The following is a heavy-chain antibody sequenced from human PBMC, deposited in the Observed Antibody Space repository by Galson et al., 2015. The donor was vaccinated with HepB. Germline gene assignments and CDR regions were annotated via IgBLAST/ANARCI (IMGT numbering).Heavy chain of an antibody. CDR3: ARGPTLKGYCSSTSCYRPVYYYYYMDV. V-gene: IGHV1-69*13. D-gene: IGHD2-2*01. CDR2: IIPIFGTA. Sequence: SVKVSCKASGGTFSSYAISWVRQAPGQGLEWMGGIIPIFGTANYAQKFQGRVTITADESTSTAYMELSSLRSEDTAVYYCARGPTLKGYCSSTSCYRPVYYYYYMDVWGKGTTVTVSS. J-gene: IGHJ6*03. CDR1: GGTFSSYA.